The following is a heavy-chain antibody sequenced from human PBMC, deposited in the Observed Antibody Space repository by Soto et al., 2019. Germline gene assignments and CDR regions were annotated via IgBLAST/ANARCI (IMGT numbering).Heavy chain of an antibody. CDR2: IIPIFGTA. J-gene: IGHJ4*02. CDR1: GGTFSSYA. CDR3: ARDRRYYDSSGYSLAFFDY. Sequence: SVKVSCKASGGTFSSYAISWVRQAPGQGLEWMGGIIPIFGTANYAQKFQGRVTITADESTSTAYMELSSLRSEDTAVYYCARDRRYYDSSGYSLAFFDYWGQGTLVTVSS. V-gene: IGHV1-69*13. D-gene: IGHD3-22*01.